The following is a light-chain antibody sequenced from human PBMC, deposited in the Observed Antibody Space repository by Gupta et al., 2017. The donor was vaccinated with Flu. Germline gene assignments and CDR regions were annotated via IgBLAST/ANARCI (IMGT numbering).Light chain of an antibody. Sequence: GTLYLSPGERATPSCRASQRVRSSYLAWYQQKPGQAPRLLIYGASSRATGVPDRFSGSGCGTEFTLTISRREPEDFAVYYCQHESSSPCTFGQGTKVEIK. V-gene: IGKV3-20*01. CDR2: GAS. CDR1: QRVRSSY. J-gene: IGKJ1*01. CDR3: QHESSSPCT.